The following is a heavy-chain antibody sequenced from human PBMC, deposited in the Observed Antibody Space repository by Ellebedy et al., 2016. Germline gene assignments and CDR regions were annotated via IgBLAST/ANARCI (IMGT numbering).Heavy chain of an antibody. CDR3: ARGSLGGGSRYYYYGMDV. CDR1: GGSFSVYY. CDR2: INHSGST. Sequence: SETLSPTXAVHGGSFSVYYWSWIRQLQGKGREWIGEINHSGSTNYNPSLKSRVTISVDTSKNQFSLKLSSVTAADTAVYYCARGSLGGGSRYYYYGMDVWGQGTTVTVSS. V-gene: IGHV4-34*01. J-gene: IGHJ6*02. D-gene: IGHD2-15*01.